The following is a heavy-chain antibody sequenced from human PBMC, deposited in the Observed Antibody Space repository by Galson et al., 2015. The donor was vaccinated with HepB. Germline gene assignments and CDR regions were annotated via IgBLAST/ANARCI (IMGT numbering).Heavy chain of an antibody. D-gene: IGHD2-2*01. CDR3: ARAVEVGGIWVVPAAKGWFDP. CDR1: GGSISSYY. Sequence: ETLSLTCTVSGGSISSYYWSWIRQPPGKGLEWIGYIYYSGSTNYNPSLKSRVTISVDTSKNQFSLKLSSVTAADTAVYYCARAVEVGGIWVVPAAKGWFDPWGQGTLVTVSS. V-gene: IGHV4-59*01. CDR2: IYYSGST. J-gene: IGHJ5*02.